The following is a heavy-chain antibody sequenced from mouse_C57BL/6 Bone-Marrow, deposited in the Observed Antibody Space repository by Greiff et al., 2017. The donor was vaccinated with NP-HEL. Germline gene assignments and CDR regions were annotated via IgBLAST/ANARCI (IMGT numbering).Heavy chain of an antibody. V-gene: IGHV7-3*01. Sequence: DVMLVESGGGLVQPGGSLSLSCAASGFTFTDYYMSWVRQPPGKALEWLGFIRNKANGYTTEYSASVKGRFTISRDNSQSILYLQMNALRAEDSATYYCARYGVGPNWYFDVWGTGTTVTVSS. J-gene: IGHJ1*03. CDR3: ARYGVGPNWYFDV. CDR1: GFTFTDYY. CDR2: IRNKANGYTT.